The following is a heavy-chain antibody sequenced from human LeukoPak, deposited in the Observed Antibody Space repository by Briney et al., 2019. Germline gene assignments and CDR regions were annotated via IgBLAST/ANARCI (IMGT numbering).Heavy chain of an antibody. Sequence: ASVKVSCKVSGYTLTELSMHWVRQAPGKGLEWMGGFDPEDGETIYAQKFQGRVTMTEDTSTDTAYMELSSLRSEDTAVYYCATGIAHYYDSSGYPNDAFDIWGQGTMVTVSS. CDR2: FDPEDGET. CDR3: ATGIAHYYDSSGYPNDAFDI. J-gene: IGHJ3*02. V-gene: IGHV1-24*01. CDR1: GYTLTELS. D-gene: IGHD3-22*01.